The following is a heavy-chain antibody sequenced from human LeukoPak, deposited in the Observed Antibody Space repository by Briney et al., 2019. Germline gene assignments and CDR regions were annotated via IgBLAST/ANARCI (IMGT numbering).Heavy chain of an antibody. CDR3: ARDRFPAPYCGGDCYNWFDP. J-gene: IGHJ5*02. D-gene: IGHD2-21*02. CDR1: GGXFSSYA. Sequence: ASVKVSCKASGGXFSSYAISWVRQAPGQGLEWMGGIIPIFGTANYAQKFQGRVTITADESTSTAYMELSSLRSEDTAVYYCARDRFPAPYCGGDCYNWFDPWGQGTLVTVSS. CDR2: IIPIFGTA. V-gene: IGHV1-69*01.